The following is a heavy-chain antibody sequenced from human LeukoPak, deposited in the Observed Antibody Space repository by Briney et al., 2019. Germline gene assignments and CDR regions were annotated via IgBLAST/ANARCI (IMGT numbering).Heavy chain of an antibody. CDR2: IYYSGST. Sequence: SETLSLTCTVSGDSVTSGDYYWTWIRQPPGKGLEWIGYIYYSGSTNYNPSLKSRVTISEDTSNNQFSLNLNSVTAADTAVYYCASYIIKYGALDYWGQGTLVTVSS. J-gene: IGHJ4*02. V-gene: IGHV4-61*08. CDR3: ASYIIKYGALDY. D-gene: IGHD1-26*01. CDR1: GDSVTSGDYY.